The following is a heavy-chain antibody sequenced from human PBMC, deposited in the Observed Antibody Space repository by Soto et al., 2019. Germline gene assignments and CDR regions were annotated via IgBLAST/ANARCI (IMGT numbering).Heavy chain of an antibody. CDR2: ISGSGGST. Sequence: GGSLRLSCAASGFTFSSYAMSWVRQAPGKGLEWVSAISGSGGSTYYADSVKGRFTISRDNSKNTLYLQMNSLRAEDTAVYYCAKDLTGSGFYKTFDYWGQGTLVTVSS. CDR3: AKDLTGSGFYKTFDY. J-gene: IGHJ4*02. V-gene: IGHV3-23*01. D-gene: IGHD6-19*01. CDR1: GFTFSSYA.